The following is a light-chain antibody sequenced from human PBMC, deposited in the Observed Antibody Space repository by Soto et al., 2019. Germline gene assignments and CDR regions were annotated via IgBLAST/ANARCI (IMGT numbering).Light chain of an antibody. J-gene: IGLJ2*01. V-gene: IGLV2-14*01. CDR1: SSDVGGYSY. CDR3: SSFSSITREV. Sequence: QSALTQPASVSGSPGQSITISCTGTSSDVGGYSYVSWYQQHPGKTPKLMIYEVSNRPSGVSHRFSGSKSGNTASLTISGRQTADEADYYCSSFSSITREVFGGGTKLTVL. CDR2: EVS.